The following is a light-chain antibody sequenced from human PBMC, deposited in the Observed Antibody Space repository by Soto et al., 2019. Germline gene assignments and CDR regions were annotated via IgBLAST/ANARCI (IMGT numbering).Light chain of an antibody. V-gene: IGLV2-23*01. CDR2: EGS. Sequence: QSVLTQPASVSGSPGQSITISCTGTSSDVGSYNLVSWYHQHPGKAPKLMIYEGSKRPSGVSNRFSGSKSGNTASLTISGLQAEDEADYYCCSYAGSSTLYVFGTGTKVTVL. J-gene: IGLJ1*01. CDR1: SSDVGSYNL. CDR3: CSYAGSSTLYV.